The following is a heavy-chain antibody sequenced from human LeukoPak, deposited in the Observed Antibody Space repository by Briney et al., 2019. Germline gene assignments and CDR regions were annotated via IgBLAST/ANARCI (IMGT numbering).Heavy chain of an antibody. V-gene: IGHV4-39*01. J-gene: IGHJ6*03. CDR1: GGSTSSSSYY. Sequence: SETLSLTCTVSGGSTSSSSYYWGWIRQPPGKGLEWIGSMYYGGSTYYNPSLKSRVTISVDTSKNQFSLKLGSVTAADTAVYYCARHSIVGATYYYMDVWGKGTTVTVSS. D-gene: IGHD1-26*01. CDR3: ARHSIVGATYYYMDV. CDR2: MYYGGST.